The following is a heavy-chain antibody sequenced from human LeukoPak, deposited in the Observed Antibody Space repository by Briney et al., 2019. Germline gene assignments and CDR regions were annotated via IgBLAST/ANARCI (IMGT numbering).Heavy chain of an antibody. Sequence: PSETLSLTCTVSGGSISSGSYYWSWIRQPAGKGLEWIGRIYTSGSTNYNPSLKSRVTISVDTSKNQFSLKLSSVTAADTAVYYCARGELGIPDYWGQGTLVTVSS. CDR2: IYTSGST. CDR3: ARGELGIPDY. D-gene: IGHD7-27*01. J-gene: IGHJ4*02. CDR1: GGSISSGSYY. V-gene: IGHV4-61*02.